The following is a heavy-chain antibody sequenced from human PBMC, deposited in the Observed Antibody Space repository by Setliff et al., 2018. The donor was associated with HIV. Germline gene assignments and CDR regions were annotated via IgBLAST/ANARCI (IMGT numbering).Heavy chain of an antibody. CDR3: ARGTKYSTGWSRGDS. CDR2: ISNAGSS. Sequence: PSETLSLTCSVSGGSISSHFWTWIRQPPGKGLEWIGHISNAGSSNYNPSLKSRVAISLDTSKKQFSLQVTSVTAADTAIYYCARGTKYSTGWSRGDSWGQGTLVTVSS. V-gene: IGHV4-59*11. J-gene: IGHJ4*02. D-gene: IGHD6-19*01. CDR1: GGSISSHF.